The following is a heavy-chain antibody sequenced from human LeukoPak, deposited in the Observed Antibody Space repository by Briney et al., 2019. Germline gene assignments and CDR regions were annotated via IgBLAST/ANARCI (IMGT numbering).Heavy chain of an antibody. Sequence: GGSLRLSCAASGFTFSSYAMSWVRQAPGKGLEWVSAISGSGGSTYYADSVKGRFTISRDNSKNTLYLQMNSLRAEDTAVYYCAKSGYYYDSSGYYYFGGQGTLVTVSS. CDR3: AKSGYYYDSSGYYYF. D-gene: IGHD3-22*01. CDR1: GFTFSSYA. CDR2: ISGSGGST. V-gene: IGHV3-23*01. J-gene: IGHJ4*02.